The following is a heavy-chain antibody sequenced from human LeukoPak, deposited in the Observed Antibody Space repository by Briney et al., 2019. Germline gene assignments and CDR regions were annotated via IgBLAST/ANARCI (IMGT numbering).Heavy chain of an antibody. CDR1: GYTFTSYG. Sequence: ASLKVSCKASGYTFTSYGISWVRQAPGQELEWMGWISAYNGNTNYTQKLQGRVTMTTDTSTSTAYMEVRSLRSDDTAVYYCARIAAAHWFDPWGQGTLVTVSS. D-gene: IGHD6-13*01. CDR3: ARIAAAHWFDP. CDR2: ISAYNGNT. V-gene: IGHV1-18*01. J-gene: IGHJ5*02.